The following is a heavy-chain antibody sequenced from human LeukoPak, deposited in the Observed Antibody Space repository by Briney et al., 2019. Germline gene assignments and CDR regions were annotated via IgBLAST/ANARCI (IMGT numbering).Heavy chain of an antibody. CDR1: GFTFSSYG. CDR3: AKVGNPGSTSPYYGMDV. Sequence: GRSLKLSCAASGFTFSSYGMHWVRQAPGKGLEWVAVISYDGSNKYYADSVKGRFTISRDSSKNTLYLQMNSLRAEDTAVYYCAKVGNPGSTSPYYGMDVWGQGTTVTVSS. D-gene: IGHD2-2*01. V-gene: IGHV3-30*18. CDR2: ISYDGSNK. J-gene: IGHJ6*02.